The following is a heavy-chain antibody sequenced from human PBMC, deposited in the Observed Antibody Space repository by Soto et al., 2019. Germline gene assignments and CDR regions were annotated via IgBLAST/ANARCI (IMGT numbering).Heavy chain of an antibody. V-gene: IGHV1-69*01. Sequence: QVQLVQSGAEVKKPGSSVKVSCKASGGTFSSYAISWVRQAPGQGLEWMGGIIPIFGTANYAQKFQGRVTITAEESTSTAYMELSSLGSEETAVYYCARDKDRGRSRATYGLFDPWGQGTLVTVSS. CDR2: IIPIFGTA. D-gene: IGHD4-17*01. CDR3: ARDKDRGRSRATYGLFDP. CDR1: GGTFSSYA. J-gene: IGHJ5*02.